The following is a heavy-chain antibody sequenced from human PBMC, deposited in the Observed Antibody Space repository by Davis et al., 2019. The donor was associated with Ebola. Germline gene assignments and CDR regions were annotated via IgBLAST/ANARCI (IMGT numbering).Heavy chain of an antibody. CDR2: IKRERNKA. CDR3: ARNFDL. J-gene: IGHJ2*01. V-gene: IGHV3-74*01. CDR1: RFTLSTYW. Sequence: GESLKISCAASRFTLSTYWMHWVRQVPGKGLVWVSHIKRERNKADYADSVKGRFTISRDNAENILYLQMNSLRVEDSGVYYCARNFDLWGRGTLVTVSS.